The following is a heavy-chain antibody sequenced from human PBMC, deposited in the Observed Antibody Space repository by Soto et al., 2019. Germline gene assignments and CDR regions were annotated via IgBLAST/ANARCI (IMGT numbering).Heavy chain of an antibody. CDR1: GGSISSGGYY. CDR2: IYYSGST. D-gene: IGHD2-2*01. V-gene: IGHV4-31*03. J-gene: IGHJ3*02. Sequence: SETLSLTCTVSGGSISSGGYYWSWIRQHPGKGLEWIGYIYYSGSTYYNPSLKSRVTISVDTSKNQFSLKLSSVTAADTAVYYCARIGEYQLLFVFDIWGQGTMVPVSS. CDR3: ARIGEYQLLFVFDI.